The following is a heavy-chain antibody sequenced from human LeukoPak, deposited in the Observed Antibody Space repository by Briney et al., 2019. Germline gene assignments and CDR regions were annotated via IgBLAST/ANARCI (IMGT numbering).Heavy chain of an antibody. CDR3: ARRYCSGGSCYPDAFDI. Sequence: GESLKISCKGSGYSFTSYWIGWVRQMPGKGLEWMGIIYPGDSDTRYSPSFQGQVTISADKSISTAYLQWSSLKASDTAMYYCARRYCSGGSCYPDAFDIWGQGTMVTVSS. CDR2: IYPGDSDT. J-gene: IGHJ3*02. V-gene: IGHV5-51*01. CDR1: GYSFTSYW. D-gene: IGHD2-15*01.